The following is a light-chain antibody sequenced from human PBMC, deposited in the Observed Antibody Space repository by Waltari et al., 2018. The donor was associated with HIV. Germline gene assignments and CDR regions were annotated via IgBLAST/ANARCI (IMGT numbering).Light chain of an antibody. V-gene: IGLV1-44*01. Sequence: QSVLTQQPSAPGTPGQRVIISGSGHNSNIGRNPVSWFTQLPGTAPKLLIFTNDQRPSGVPDRFSASKSATSASLAISGLQFDDEADYYCASWDDSLNCWVFGEWTKLTVL. J-gene: IGLJ3*02. CDR2: TND. CDR1: NSNIGRNP. CDR3: ASWDDSLNCWV.